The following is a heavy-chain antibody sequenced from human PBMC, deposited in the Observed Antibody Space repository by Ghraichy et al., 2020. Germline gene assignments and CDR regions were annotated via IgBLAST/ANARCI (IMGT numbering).Heavy chain of an antibody. V-gene: IGHV4-39*01. CDR3: ARHKYDYATSDYDSRTYFFDH. CDR2: IYYSGST. Sequence: SETLSLTCTVSGGSVSSSSHYWGWIRPPPGKGRVWIGSIYYSGSTYYNPSVRSRVTISIDTSKNQFSLKLSSVTAADTAVYFCARHKYDYATSDYDSRTYFFDHWGQGTLVTVSS. CDR1: GGSVSSSSHY. D-gene: IGHD3-22*01. J-gene: IGHJ4*02.